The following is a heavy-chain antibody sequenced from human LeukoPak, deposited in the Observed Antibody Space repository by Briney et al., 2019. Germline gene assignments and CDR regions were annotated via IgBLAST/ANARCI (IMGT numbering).Heavy chain of an antibody. CDR2: ISGSGGST. Sequence: WGYLRLSCSASGFTFSSYAMSWLRQAPGKGLKWVPAISGSGGSTYYADSVKGRFTISRDNSKNTLYLQMNSLRAEDTAVYYCAKSNRVTTPDYWGQGTLVTVSS. CDR3: AKSNRVTTPDY. V-gene: IGHV3-23*01. D-gene: IGHD4-17*01. CDR1: GFTFSSYA. J-gene: IGHJ4*02.